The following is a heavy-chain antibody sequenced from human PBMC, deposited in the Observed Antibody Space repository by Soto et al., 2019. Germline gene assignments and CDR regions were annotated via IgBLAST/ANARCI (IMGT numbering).Heavy chain of an antibody. CDR1: GGSISNYY. V-gene: IGHV4-59*01. J-gene: IGHJ6*02. CDR3: AIDRLTEQQLGGYYYYGMDV. D-gene: IGHD6-13*01. CDR2: IYYSGST. Sequence: QVQLQESGPGLVKPSETLSLTCTVSGGSISNYYWSWIRQPPGKGLEWIGYIYYSGSTTYNPSLKSRVTISVDTSKNQFSLKLTSVTAADTALYYCAIDRLTEQQLGGYYYYGMDVWGQGTTVTVSS.